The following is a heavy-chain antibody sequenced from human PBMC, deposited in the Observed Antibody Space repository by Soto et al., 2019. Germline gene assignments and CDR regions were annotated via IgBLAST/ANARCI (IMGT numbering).Heavy chain of an antibody. Sequence: ASVKVSCKASGYTFTSYAISWPRQAHGQGLEWIGWISAYNGNTNYAQKLQGRVTMTTDTSTSTAYMELRSLRSDDTAVYYCASVRTTVTTVEYWGQGTLVTVSS. CDR1: GYTFTSYA. V-gene: IGHV1-18*01. CDR2: ISAYNGNT. D-gene: IGHD4-17*01. CDR3: ASVRTTVTTVEY. J-gene: IGHJ4*02.